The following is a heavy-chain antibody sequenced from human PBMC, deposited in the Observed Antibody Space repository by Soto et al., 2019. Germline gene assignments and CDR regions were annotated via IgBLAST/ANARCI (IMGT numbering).Heavy chain of an antibody. J-gene: IGHJ4*02. Sequence: GGSLRLSCAASGFTFSSYSMNWVRQTPGKGLEWVSYISSSSSTIYYADSVKGRFTISRDNAKNSLYLQMNSLRAEDTAVYYCARSRSYYDFWSGPETLGPFDYWGQGTLVTVSS. CDR1: GFTFSSYS. CDR3: ARSRSYYDFWSGPETLGPFDY. D-gene: IGHD3-3*01. CDR2: ISSSSSTI. V-gene: IGHV3-48*01.